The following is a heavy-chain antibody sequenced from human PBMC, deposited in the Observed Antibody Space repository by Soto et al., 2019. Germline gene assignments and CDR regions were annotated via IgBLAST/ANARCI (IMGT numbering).Heavy chain of an antibody. CDR3: ATGVSSGWPYYFFYYVMDV. CDR2: FDPEDGET. CDR1: GYTLTELS. J-gene: IGHJ6*02. D-gene: IGHD6-19*01. V-gene: IGHV1-24*01. Sequence: ASVKVSCKVSGYTLTELSMHWVRQAPGKGLEWMGGFDPEDGETIYAQKFQGRVTMTEDTSTDTAYMELSSLRSEDTAVYYCATGVSSGWPYYFFYYVMDVWGEGHTGTV.